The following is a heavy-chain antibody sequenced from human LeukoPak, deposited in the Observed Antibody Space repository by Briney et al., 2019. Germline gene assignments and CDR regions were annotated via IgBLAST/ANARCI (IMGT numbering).Heavy chain of an antibody. CDR1: GGTFSIYA. Sequence: SVTVSFTASGGTFSIYAICWVRQAPGQGREWMGGIIPIFGTENYAEKFQGRVTITADESTITAYMQLSSLRAEDTAVYYCARRCGDCLGASDIWGQGTMVTVSS. J-gene: IGHJ3*02. D-gene: IGHD2-21*02. CDR2: IIPIFGTE. V-gene: IGHV1-69*13. CDR3: ARRCGDCLGASDI.